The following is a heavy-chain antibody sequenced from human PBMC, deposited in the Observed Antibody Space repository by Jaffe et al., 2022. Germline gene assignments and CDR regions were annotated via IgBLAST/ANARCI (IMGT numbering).Heavy chain of an antibody. V-gene: IGHV4-59*01. CDR3: ARDLWFGELLLYY. J-gene: IGHJ4*02. CDR2: IYYSGST. CDR1: GGSISSYY. Sequence: QVQLQESGPGLVKPSETLSLTCTVSGGSISSYYWSWIRQPPGKGLEWIGYIYYSGSTNYNPSLKSRVTISVDTSKNQFSLKLSSVTAADTAVYYCARDLWFGELLLYYWGQGTLVTVSS. D-gene: IGHD3-10*01.